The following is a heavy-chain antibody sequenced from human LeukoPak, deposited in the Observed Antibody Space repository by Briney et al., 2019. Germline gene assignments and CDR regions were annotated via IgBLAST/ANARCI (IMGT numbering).Heavy chain of an antibody. CDR1: GGSISSYY. J-gene: IGHJ4*02. Sequence: SEALSLTCTVAGGSISSYYWSWLRQPPGKGLEWIGYIYYSGSTNYNPSLKSRVTISVDTSKNQFSLKLSSVTAADTAVYYCARNTKRGYSYGHFDYWGQGTLVTVSS. CDR2: IYYSGST. CDR3: ARNTKRGYSYGHFDY. V-gene: IGHV4-59*01. D-gene: IGHD5-18*01.